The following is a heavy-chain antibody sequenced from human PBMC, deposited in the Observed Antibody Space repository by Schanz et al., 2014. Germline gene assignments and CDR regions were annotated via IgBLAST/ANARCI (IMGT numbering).Heavy chain of an antibody. CDR2: ISGSGGST. D-gene: IGHD3-22*01. Sequence: EVQVVESGGGLVQPGGSLRLSCEASGFTLTSYALTWVHQAPGKGLAWVAGISGSGGSTDYADSVKGRFIIPRDNSKNTLYLQMNSLRAEDTAVYYCAKIRYDSSGYYLPYYGMDVWGQGTTVIVSS. J-gene: IGHJ6*02. CDR1: GFTLTSYA. CDR3: AKIRYDSSGYYLPYYGMDV. V-gene: IGHV3-23*04.